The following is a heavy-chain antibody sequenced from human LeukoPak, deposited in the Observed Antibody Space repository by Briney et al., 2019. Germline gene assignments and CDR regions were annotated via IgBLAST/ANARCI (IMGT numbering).Heavy chain of an antibody. Sequence: PGGSLRLSCAASGFTFSSYAMSWVRQAPGKGLEWVSAVSGSGGSTYYADSVKGRFTISRDNSKNTLYLQMNSLRAEDTAVYYCAKGDIVVVPAASWNYWGQGTLVTVSS. D-gene: IGHD2-2*01. CDR3: AKGDIVVVPAASWNY. CDR2: VSGSGGST. J-gene: IGHJ4*02. V-gene: IGHV3-23*01. CDR1: GFTFSSYA.